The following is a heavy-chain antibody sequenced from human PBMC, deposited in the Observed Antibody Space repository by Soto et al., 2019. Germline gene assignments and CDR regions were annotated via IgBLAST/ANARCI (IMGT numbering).Heavy chain of an antibody. V-gene: IGHV5-51*01. CDR1: GYSFTSYW. D-gene: IGHD5-12*01. J-gene: IGHJ4*02. CDR3: AWLRRPYTGTLDH. CDR2: LYPSDSDT. Sequence: PGESLNISCKGSGYSFTSYWIAWVRRKPGKDLEWMGTLYPSDSDTRYSPSLQGQVIISADKSISTAYLQWTSLKASDSAIYYCAWLRRPYTGTLDHWAQGTPFTFSS.